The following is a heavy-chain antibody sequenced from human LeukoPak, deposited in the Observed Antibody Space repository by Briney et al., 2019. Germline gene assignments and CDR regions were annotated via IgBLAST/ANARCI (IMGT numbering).Heavy chain of an antibody. CDR1: GGSISSFY. CDR2: IYQSGST. CDR3: AREVQHYAGSVYDHDAFDI. V-gene: IGHV4-59*12. J-gene: IGHJ3*02. Sequence: SETLSLTCTVSGGSISSFYWSWIRQPPGKGLEWIGEIYQSGSTQHRLSLKSRVIILVDTAKNQFSLKLSYVTAADTDVYYCAREVQHYAGSVYDHDAFDIWGQGTMVTVSS. D-gene: IGHD3-22*01.